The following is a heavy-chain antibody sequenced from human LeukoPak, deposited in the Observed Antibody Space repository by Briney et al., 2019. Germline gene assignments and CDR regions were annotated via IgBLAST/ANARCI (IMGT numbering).Heavy chain of an antibody. V-gene: IGHV4-59*08. D-gene: IGHD3-22*01. CDR3: ARLVSSLYYYDSSGYGYFDY. J-gene: IGHJ4*02. CDR2: IYYSGST. Sequence: PSETLSLTCIVSGGSISSYYWSWIRQPPGKGLEWIGYIYYSGSTNYNPSLKSRVTISVDTSKNQFSLKLSSVTAADTAVYYSARLVSSLYYYDSSGYGYFDYWGQGTLVTVSS. CDR1: GGSISSYY.